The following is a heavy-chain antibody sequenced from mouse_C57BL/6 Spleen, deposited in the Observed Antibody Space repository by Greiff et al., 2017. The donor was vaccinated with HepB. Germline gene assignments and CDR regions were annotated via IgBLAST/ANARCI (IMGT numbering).Heavy chain of an antibody. CDR2: ISSGGSYT. J-gene: IGHJ1*03. V-gene: IGHV5-6*01. CDR3: ARRSPTMVTTGYFDV. D-gene: IGHD2-9*01. Sequence: EVQLVESGGDLVKPGGSLKLSCAASGFTFSSYGMSWVRQTPDKRLEWVATISSGGSYTYYPDSVKGRFTISRDNAKNTLYLQMSSLKSEDTAMYYCARRSPTMVTTGYFDVWGTGTTVTVSS. CDR1: GFTFSSYG.